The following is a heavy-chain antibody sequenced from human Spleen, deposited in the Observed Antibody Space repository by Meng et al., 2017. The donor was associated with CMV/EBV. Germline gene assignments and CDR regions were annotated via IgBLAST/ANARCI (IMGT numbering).Heavy chain of an antibody. Sequence: ESLKISCAASGFIVSSDNMNWVRQSPGKGLEWVSILYIDGSTSYAASVKGRFTISRDISKNTLNLQMNNLRDEDTAIYYCARALDHDYHDYYFDHWGQGALVTVSS. CDR2: LYIDGST. CDR1: GFIVSSDN. CDR3: ARALDHDYHDYYFDH. D-gene: IGHD4-17*01. V-gene: IGHV3-53*01. J-gene: IGHJ4*02.